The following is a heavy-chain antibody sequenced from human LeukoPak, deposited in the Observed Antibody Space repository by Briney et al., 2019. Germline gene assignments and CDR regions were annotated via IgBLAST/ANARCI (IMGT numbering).Heavy chain of an antibody. D-gene: IGHD1-26*01. CDR1: GGSFSGYY. V-gene: IGHV4-34*01. J-gene: IGHJ4*02. CDR2: INHSGST. Sequence: TSETLSLTCAVYGGSFSGYYWSWIRQPPGKGLEWIGEINHSGSTNYNPSLKSRVTISVDTSKNQFSLKLSSVTAADTAVYYCARRLYRGYYAYWGQGTLVTVSS. CDR3: ARRLYRGYYAY.